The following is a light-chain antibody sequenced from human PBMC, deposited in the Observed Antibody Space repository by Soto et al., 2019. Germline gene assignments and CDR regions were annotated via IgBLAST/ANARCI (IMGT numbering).Light chain of an antibody. CDR2: DAS. V-gene: IGKV3-11*01. J-gene: IGKJ5*01. CDR1: QSVSSY. Sequence: EILLTQSQATLSLSPGERATLSCRASQSVSSYLAWYQQKPGQAPRLLIYDASNRATGIPARFSGSGSGTDFTLTISSLEPEDFAVYYCQQRSDWLTFGQGTRLEIK. CDR3: QQRSDWLT.